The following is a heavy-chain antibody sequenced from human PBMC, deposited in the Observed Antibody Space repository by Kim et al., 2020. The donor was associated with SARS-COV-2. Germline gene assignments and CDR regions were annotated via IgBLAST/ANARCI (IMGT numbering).Heavy chain of an antibody. Sequence: GGSLRLSCAASGFTVSSNYMSWVRQAPGKGLEWVSVIYSGGSTYYADSVKGRFTISRHNSKNTLYLQMNSLRAEDTAVYYCARDLAFGRPMVRPFVWGQGTTVTVSS. CDR2: IYSGGST. J-gene: IGHJ6*02. D-gene: IGHD3-10*01. CDR3: ARDLAFGRPMVRPFV. CDR1: GFTVSSNY. V-gene: IGHV3-53*04.